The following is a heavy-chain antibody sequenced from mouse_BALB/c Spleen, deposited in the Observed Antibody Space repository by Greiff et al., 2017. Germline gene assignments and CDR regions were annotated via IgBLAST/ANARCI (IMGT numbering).Heavy chain of an antibody. D-gene: IGHD2-1*01. J-gene: IGHJ2*01. CDR3: ASIYYGNYYFDY. Sequence: DVMLVESGGGLVKPGGSLKLSCAASGFTFSSYAMSWVRQTPEKRLEWVASISSGGSTYYPDSVKGRFTISRDNARNILYLQMSSLRSEDTAMYYCASIYYGNYYFDYWGQGTTLTVSS. CDR1: GFTFSSYA. V-gene: IGHV5-6-5*01. CDR2: ISSGGST.